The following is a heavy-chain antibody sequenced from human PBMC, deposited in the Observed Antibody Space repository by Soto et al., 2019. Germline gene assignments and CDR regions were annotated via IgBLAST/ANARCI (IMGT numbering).Heavy chain of an antibody. V-gene: IGHV1-18*01. CDR3: ARDPGIAAAGEYYFDY. D-gene: IGHD6-13*01. CDR2: ISAYNGNT. CDR1: GYIFTSYG. J-gene: IGHJ4*02. Sequence: GASVKVSCKASGYIFTSYGISWVRQAPGQGLEWMGWISAYNGNTNYAQKLQGRVTMTTDTSTSTAYMELRSLRSDDTAVYYCARDPGIAAAGEYYFDYWGQGTLVTVSS.